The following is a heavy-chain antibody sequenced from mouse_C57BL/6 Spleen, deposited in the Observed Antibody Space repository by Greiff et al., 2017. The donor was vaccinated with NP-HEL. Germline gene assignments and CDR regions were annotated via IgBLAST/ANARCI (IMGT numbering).Heavy chain of an antibody. CDR1: GYTFTDYY. CDR2: INPNNGGI. D-gene: IGHD3-1*01. CDR3: ARWGYFQTVWFAY. V-gene: IGHV1-26*01. J-gene: IGHJ3*01. Sequence: EVQLQQSGPELVKPGASVKISCKASGYTFTDYYMNWVKQSHGKSLEWIGDINPNNGGISYNQKFKGKATLTVDKSSSTAYMELRSLTSEDSAVYYCARWGYFQTVWFAYWGQGTLVTVSA.